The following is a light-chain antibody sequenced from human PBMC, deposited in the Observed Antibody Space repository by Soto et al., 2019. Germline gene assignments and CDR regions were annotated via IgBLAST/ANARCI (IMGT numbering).Light chain of an antibody. Sequence: QPVLTQSPSASASLGASVKLTCTLSSGHSNYAIAWHQQQPEKGPQYLMKLNRDGSHSKGDGFPNRFSGSSSGAERYLTFSSLPCEDEADYYCQTWGTGIVIFGGGTKVTVL. CDR1: SGHSNYA. J-gene: IGLJ2*01. CDR2: LNRDGSH. V-gene: IGLV4-69*01. CDR3: QTWGTGIVI.